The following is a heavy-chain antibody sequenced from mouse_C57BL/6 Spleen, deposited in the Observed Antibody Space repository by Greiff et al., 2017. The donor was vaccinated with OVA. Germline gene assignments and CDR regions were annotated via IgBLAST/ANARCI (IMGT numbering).Heavy chain of an antibody. Sequence: VQLQQPGAELVKPGASVKLSCKASGYTFTSYWMHWVKQRPGQGLEWIGMIHPNSGSTNYNEKFKSKATLTVDKSSSTAYMQLSSLTSEDSAVYYCARERANWDVAMDYWGQGTSVTVSS. CDR3: ARERANWDVAMDY. J-gene: IGHJ4*01. V-gene: IGHV1-64*01. CDR1: GYTFTSYW. D-gene: IGHD4-1*01. CDR2: IHPNSGST.